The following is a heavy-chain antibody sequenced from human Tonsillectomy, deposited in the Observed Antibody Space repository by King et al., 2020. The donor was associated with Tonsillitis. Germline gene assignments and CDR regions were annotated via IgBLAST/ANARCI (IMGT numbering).Heavy chain of an antibody. V-gene: IGHV7-4-1*02. CDR2: INSNTGNP. Sequence: QLVQSGSELKKPGASVKVSCKASGYTFTSYAMNWVRQAPGQGLEWMGWINSNTGNPTYAQGFTGRFVFSSDTSVSTAYLQISSLKAEDTAVYYCARSSGYDFDPYYYFGMDVWGQGATVTVSS. CDR3: ARSSGYDFDPYYYFGMDV. J-gene: IGHJ6*02. CDR1: GYTFTSYA. D-gene: IGHD5-12*01.